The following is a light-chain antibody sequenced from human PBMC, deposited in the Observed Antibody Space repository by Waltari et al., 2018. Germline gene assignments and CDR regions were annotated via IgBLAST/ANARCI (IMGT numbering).Light chain of an antibody. J-gene: IGKJ1*01. CDR2: DAS. CDR3: QQRSSWPWT. Sequence: EIVLTQSPATLSLSPGERATLSCRASQSVSSDLAWYQQKPGQGPRLLIYDASNRATGIQARFSGSGSETDFTLTISSLEPEDFAVYYCQQRSSWPWTFGQGTKVDVK. CDR1: QSVSSD. V-gene: IGKV3-11*01.